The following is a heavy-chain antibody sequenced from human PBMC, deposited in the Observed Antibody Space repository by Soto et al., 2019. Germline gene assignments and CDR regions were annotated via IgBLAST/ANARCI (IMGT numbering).Heavy chain of an antibody. CDR2: IYHSGST. CDR1: GGSISSGGYS. J-gene: IGHJ4*02. CDR3: AAGGGLPRYY. V-gene: IGHV4-30-2*01. D-gene: IGHD5-12*01. Sequence: SEMLSLTCAVSGGSISSGGYSWSWIRQPPGKGLEWIGYIYHSGSTYYNPSLKSRVTISVDRSKNQFSLKLSSVTAADTPVYYCAAGGGLPRYYWGQGTLVTVSS.